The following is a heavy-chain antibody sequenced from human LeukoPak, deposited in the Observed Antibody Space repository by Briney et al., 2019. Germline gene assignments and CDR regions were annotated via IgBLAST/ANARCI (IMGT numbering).Heavy chain of an antibody. CDR1: GFTFSTYT. CDR3: ARGYQRPDY. Sequence: GGSLRLSCAASGFTFSTYTMNWVRQAPGKGLEWVSSISSSSNNINYADSVKGRFTISRDNAMNSVHLQMNSLRVEDTAVYYCARGYQRPDYWGQRTLITVSS. V-gene: IGHV3-21*01. CDR2: ISSSSNNI. J-gene: IGHJ4*02. D-gene: IGHD2-2*01.